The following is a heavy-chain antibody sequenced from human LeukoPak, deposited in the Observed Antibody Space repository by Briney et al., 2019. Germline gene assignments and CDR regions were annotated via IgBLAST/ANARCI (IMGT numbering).Heavy chain of an antibody. CDR2: IYYSGST. CDR3: ARGTNYYGSGRVAFDI. Sequence: SETLSLTCTVSGGSISSYYWSWIRQPPGKGLEWIGYIYYSGSTNYNPSLKSRVTISVGTSKNQFSLKLSSVTAADTAVYYCARGTNYYGSGRVAFDIWGQGTMVTVSS. V-gene: IGHV4-59*01. D-gene: IGHD3-10*01. CDR1: GGSISSYY. J-gene: IGHJ3*02.